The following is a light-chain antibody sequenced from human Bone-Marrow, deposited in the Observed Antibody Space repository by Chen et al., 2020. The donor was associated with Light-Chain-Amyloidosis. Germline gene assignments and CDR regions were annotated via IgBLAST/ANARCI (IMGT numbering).Light chain of an antibody. CDR2: DVN. CDR1: HSDVGGYNY. V-gene: IGLV2-11*01. J-gene: IGLJ2*01. Sequence: QSALTQPRSVSGAPGQSVTISCTGTHSDVGGYNYVSWYQQYPGKAPKLMIYDVNKRPSGFPDRFSGSKSGITASLTISALQAEDEADYYCYSYAGSYTLFGGGTKLTVL. CDR3: YSYAGSYTL.